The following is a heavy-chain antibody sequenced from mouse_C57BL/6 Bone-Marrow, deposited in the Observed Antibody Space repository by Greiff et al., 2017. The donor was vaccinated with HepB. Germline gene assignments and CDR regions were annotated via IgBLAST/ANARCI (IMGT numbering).Heavy chain of an antibody. Sequence: QVQLQQPGAELVMPGASVKLSCKASGYTFTSYWMHWVKQRPGQGLEWIGEIDPSDSYTNYNQKFKGKSTLTVDKSSSTAYMQLSSLTSEDSAVYYCASYLYDSLDYWGQGTLVTVSA. J-gene: IGHJ3*01. V-gene: IGHV1-69*01. CDR1: GYTFTSYW. CDR2: IDPSDSYT. D-gene: IGHD2-3*01. CDR3: ASYLYDSLDY.